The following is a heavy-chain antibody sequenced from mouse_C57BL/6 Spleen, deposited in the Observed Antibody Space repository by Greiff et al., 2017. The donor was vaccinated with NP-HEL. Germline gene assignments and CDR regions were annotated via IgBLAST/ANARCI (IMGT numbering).Heavy chain of an antibody. V-gene: IGHV7-3*01. J-gene: IGHJ4*01. D-gene: IGHD2-1*01. CDR2: IRNKANGYTT. Sequence: EVKLMESGGGLVQPGGSLSLSCAASGFTFTDYYMSWVRQPPGKALEWLGFIRNKANGYTTEYSASVKGRFTISRDNSQSILYLQMNALRAEDSATYYCARSLLRAMDYWGQGTSVTVSS. CDR1: GFTFTDYY. CDR3: ARSLLRAMDY.